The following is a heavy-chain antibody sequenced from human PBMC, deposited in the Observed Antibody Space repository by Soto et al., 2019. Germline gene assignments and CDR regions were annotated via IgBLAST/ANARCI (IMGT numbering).Heavy chain of an antibody. J-gene: IGHJ5*02. CDR1: GYAFSNND. V-gene: IGHV1-8*01. CDR2: MNPNSGNG. Sequence: QVQLVQSGAEVKEPGASVKVSCQASGYAFSNNDISWVRHVSGQGLEWMGWMNPNSGNGGYAQKFQGRVTMTRDTSTSTAYLELSTVASDDTAIYYCATMATSGTLNWFDPWGQGTLVTVSS. D-gene: IGHD2-8*01. CDR3: ATMATSGTLNWFDP.